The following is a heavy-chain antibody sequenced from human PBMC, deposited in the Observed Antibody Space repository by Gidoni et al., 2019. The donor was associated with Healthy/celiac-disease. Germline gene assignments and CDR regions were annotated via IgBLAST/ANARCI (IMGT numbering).Heavy chain of an antibody. CDR2: ISYDGSNK. CDR3: ARGVRWAGNFDY. Sequence: QVQPVESGGGVVQPGRSLRLSCAASGFTFSSYAMHWVRQAPGKGLEWVAVISYDGSNKYYADTVKGRFTISRDNSKSTLYLQMNSLRAEDTAVYYCARGVRWAGNFDYWGQGTLVTVSS. CDR1: GFTFSSYA. J-gene: IGHJ4*02. D-gene: IGHD4-17*01. V-gene: IGHV3-30-3*01.